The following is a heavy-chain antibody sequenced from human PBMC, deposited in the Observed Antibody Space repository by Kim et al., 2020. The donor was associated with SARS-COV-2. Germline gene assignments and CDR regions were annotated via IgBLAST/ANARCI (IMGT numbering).Heavy chain of an antibody. D-gene: IGHD3-10*01. CDR1: GFTFSSYG. J-gene: IGHJ1*01. Sequence: GGSLRLSCAASGFTFSSYGMHWVRQAPGKGLEWVAVISYDGSNKYYADSVKGRFTISRDNSKNTLYLQMNSLRAEDTAVYYCAKEQNVLLWFGELSSWG. CDR3: AKEQNVLLWFGELSS. V-gene: IGHV3-30*18. CDR2: ISYDGSNK.